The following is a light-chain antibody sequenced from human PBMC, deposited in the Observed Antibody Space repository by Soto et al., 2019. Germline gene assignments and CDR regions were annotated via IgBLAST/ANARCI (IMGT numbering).Light chain of an antibody. CDR3: QLRSNWPPTWT. J-gene: IGKJ1*01. V-gene: IGKV3-11*01. Sequence: EIVLTQSPATLSLSPGERATLSCRASQSISSYLAWYQHKPGQAPRLLIYDASTRAAAIPARFSGSGSGTDFTLTISSLEPEDFAVYFCQLRSNWPPTWTFGQGTKVEVK. CDR2: DAS. CDR1: QSISSY.